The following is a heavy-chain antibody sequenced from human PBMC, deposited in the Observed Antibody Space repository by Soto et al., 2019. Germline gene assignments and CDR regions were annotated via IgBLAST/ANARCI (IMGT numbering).Heavy chain of an antibody. J-gene: IGHJ4*02. D-gene: IGHD6-25*01. V-gene: IGHV3-21*01. CDR2: ISSSSSYI. Sequence: PGGSLRLSCAASGFTFSSYSMNWVRQAPGKGLEWVSSISSSSSYIYYADSVKGRFTISRDNAKNSLYLQMNSLRAEDTAVYYCASDGDSCGWTPNPFDYWAQGTLVTVSS. CDR1: GFTFSSYS. CDR3: ASDGDSCGWTPNPFDY.